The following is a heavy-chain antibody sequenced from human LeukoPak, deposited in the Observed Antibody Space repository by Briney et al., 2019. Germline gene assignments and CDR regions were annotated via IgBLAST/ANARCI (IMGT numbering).Heavy chain of an antibody. V-gene: IGHV4-34*01. D-gene: IGHD2-2*01. CDR1: GGSFSGYY. J-gene: IGHJ6*02. CDR2: INHSGST. Sequence: SETLSLTCAVYGGSFSGYYWSWIRQPPGEGLEWIGEINHSGSTNYNPSLKSRVTISVDTSKNQFSLKLSSVTAADTAVYYCARAPLGYCSSTSCLGRYGMDVWGQGTTVTVSS. CDR3: ARAPLGYCSSTSCLGRYGMDV.